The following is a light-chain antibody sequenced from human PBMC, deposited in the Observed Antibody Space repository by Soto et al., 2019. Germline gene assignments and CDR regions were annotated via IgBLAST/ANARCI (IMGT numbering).Light chain of an antibody. CDR3: QQSYNSPFN. CDR2: AAS. V-gene: IGKV1-39*01. CDR1: QSISSY. Sequence: EIQMTQSPSARSASLAYRFTITCRASQSISSYLNWYQQKPGKAPKLLIYAASSLQSGVPSRFSGSGSGTDFTLTIDSLQPEDFATYYCQQSYNSPFNFGPGTKVDI. J-gene: IGKJ3*01.